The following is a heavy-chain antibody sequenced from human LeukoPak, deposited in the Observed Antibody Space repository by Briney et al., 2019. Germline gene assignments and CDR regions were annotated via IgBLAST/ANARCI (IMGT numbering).Heavy chain of an antibody. CDR2: ISYDGSNK. CDR1: GFTFSSYG. V-gene: IGHV3-30*03. J-gene: IGHJ4*02. Sequence: GRSLRLSCAASGFTFSSYGMHWVRQAPGKGLEWVAVISYDGSNKYYADSVKGRFTISRDNSKNTLYLQMNSLRAEDTAVYYCALDPSNGVGDYWGQGTLVTVSS. D-gene: IGHD3-10*01. CDR3: ALDPSNGVGDY.